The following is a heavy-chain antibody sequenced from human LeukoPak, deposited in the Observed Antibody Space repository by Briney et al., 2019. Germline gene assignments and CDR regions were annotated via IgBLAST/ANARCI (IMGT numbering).Heavy chain of an antibody. CDR1: GYTFTIYG. J-gene: IGHJ5*02. V-gene: IGHV1-18*01. CDR2: ISGFTGAT. CDR3: ARALPGAATAHNWFDP. D-gene: IGHD1-26*01. Sequence: GASVKVSCKASGYTFTIYGMSWVRQAPGQRLEWMGWISGFTGATNYAQKLQGRLSMTIDTSTNTTYMDLRTVTSDDTAIYYCARALPGAATAHNWFDPWGQGNLVTVSS.